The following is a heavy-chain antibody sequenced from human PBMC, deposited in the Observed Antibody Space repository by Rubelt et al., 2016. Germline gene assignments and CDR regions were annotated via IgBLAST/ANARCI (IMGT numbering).Heavy chain of an antibody. CDR2: IYPGDSDT. CDR1: GYSFSNYW. J-gene: IGHJ4*02. D-gene: IGHD1-26*01. V-gene: IGHV5-51*01. Sequence: VQLVQSGAEVKKPGESLKISCKGSGYSFSNYWIAWVRQMPGKGLEWMGIIYPGDSDTRSSPSCQGQLTISADKSVCTAYLQWSSLEASDTAMYYWARIVGAFYYFDYWGQGTLVTVSS. CDR3: ARIVGAFYYFDY.